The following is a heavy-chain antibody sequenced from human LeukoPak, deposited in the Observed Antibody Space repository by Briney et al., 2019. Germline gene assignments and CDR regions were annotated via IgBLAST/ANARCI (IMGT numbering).Heavy chain of an antibody. CDR3: ARDSMMDTAMVFNY. J-gene: IGHJ4*02. CDR1: GFTFSSYG. V-gene: IGHV3-30*19. Sequence: PGGSLRLSCAASGFTFSSYGMHWVRQAPGKGLEWVAVISYDGSNKYYADSVKGRFTISRDSSKNTLYLQMNSLRAEDTAVYYCARDSMMDTAMVFNYWGQGTLVTVSS. D-gene: IGHD5-18*01. CDR2: ISYDGSNK.